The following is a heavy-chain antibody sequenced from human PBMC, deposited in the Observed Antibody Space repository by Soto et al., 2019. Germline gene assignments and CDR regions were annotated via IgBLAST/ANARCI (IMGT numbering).Heavy chain of an antibody. Sequence: PSETLSLTCTVSGGSISSGNYYWSWIRQSPGKGLEWIGYIYSTGSSYYNPSLRSRVSMSVDTSKNQFSLKLSSVTAADTAVYYCARDQGWFDPWGQGTLVTVSS. CDR3: ARDQGWFDP. J-gene: IGHJ5*02. CDR2: IYSTGSS. CDR1: GGSISSGNYY. V-gene: IGHV4-30-4*02.